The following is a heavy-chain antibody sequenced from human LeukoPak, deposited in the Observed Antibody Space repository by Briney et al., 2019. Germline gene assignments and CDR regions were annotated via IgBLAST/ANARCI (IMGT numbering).Heavy chain of an antibody. J-gene: IGHJ4*02. CDR1: GGSFSGYY. Sequence: PSETLSLTCAVHGGSFSGYYWSWIRQPPGKGLEWIGEINHSGSTNYNPSLKSRVTISVDTSKNQFSLKLSSVTAADTAVYYCARGRYSYGSVRPVDYWGQGTLVTVSS. CDR2: INHSGST. D-gene: IGHD5-18*01. CDR3: ARGRYSYGSVRPVDY. V-gene: IGHV4-34*01.